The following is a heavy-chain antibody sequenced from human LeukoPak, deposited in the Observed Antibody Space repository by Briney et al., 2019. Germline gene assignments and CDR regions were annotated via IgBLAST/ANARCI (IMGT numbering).Heavy chain of an antibody. V-gene: IGHV3-7*01. CDR1: GFTFSSYW. J-gene: IGHJ4*02. CDR2: IKKDGSEK. D-gene: IGHD5-18*01. Sequence: GGSLRLSCVASGFTFSSYWMSWVRQAPGKGLEWVANIKKDGSEKYYVDSVKGRFTISRDNAKTSLYLQMNSLRAEDTAVYYCARDLSGVTGYTYGRGIDYWGQGTLVTVSS. CDR3: ARDLSGVTGYTYGRGIDY.